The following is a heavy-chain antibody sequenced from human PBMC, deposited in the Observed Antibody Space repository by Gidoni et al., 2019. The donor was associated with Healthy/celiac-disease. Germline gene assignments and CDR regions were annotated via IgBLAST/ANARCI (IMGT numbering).Heavy chain of an antibody. V-gene: IGHV4-59*01. D-gene: IGHD3-16*01. J-gene: IGHJ4*02. Sequence: QVQLQESGPGLVKPSETPSLTCTAPGSPISTYYWSWLRQPPGRGLEWIGYIYYSGNTNYNPSLKSRVTISVDTSKNLFSLKLSSVTAADTAVYYCARAYTPRGFDYWGQGTLVTVSS. CDR2: IYYSGNT. CDR1: GSPISTYY. CDR3: ARAYTPRGFDY.